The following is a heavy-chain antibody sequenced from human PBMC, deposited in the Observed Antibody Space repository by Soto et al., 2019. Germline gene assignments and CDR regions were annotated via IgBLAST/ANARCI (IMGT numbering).Heavy chain of an antibody. CDR3: ARVYDFWSGYYPSYYFDY. CDR2: INHSGST. Sequence: PSETLSLTCAVYGGSFSGYYWSWIRQPPGKGLEWIGEINHSGSTNYNPSLKSRVTISVDTSKNQFSLKLSSVTAADTAVYYCARVYDFWSGYYPSYYFDYWGQGTLVTVSS. CDR1: GGSFSGYY. D-gene: IGHD3-3*01. V-gene: IGHV4-34*01. J-gene: IGHJ4*02.